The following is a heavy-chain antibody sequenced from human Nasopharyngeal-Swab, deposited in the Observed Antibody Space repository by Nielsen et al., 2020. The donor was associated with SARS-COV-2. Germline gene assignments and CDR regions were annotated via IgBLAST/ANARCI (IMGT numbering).Heavy chain of an antibody. V-gene: IGHV4-39*01. J-gene: IGHJ5*02. D-gene: IGHD4-17*01. Sequence: REAPGKGLEWIGSIYYSGSTYYNPSLKSRVTISVDTSKNQFSLKLSSVTAADTAVYYCAKGKNYGDPSSYNWFDPWGQGTLVTVSS. CDR3: AKGKNYGDPSSYNWFDP. CDR2: IYYSGST.